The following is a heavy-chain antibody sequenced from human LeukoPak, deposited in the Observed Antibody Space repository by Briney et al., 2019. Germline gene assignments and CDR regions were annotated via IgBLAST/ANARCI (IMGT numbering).Heavy chain of an antibody. D-gene: IGHD6-19*01. CDR2: ISSSSSYI. J-gene: IGHJ4*02. CDR3: ARKDPEQWLGFDY. CDR1: GFTFSSYS. Sequence: TGGSLRLSCAASGFTFSSYSMNWVRQAPGKGLEWVSSISSSSSYIYYADSVKGRFTISRENAKTSLYLQMNSLRAEDTAVYYCARKDPEQWLGFDYWGQGTLVTVSS. V-gene: IGHV3-21*01.